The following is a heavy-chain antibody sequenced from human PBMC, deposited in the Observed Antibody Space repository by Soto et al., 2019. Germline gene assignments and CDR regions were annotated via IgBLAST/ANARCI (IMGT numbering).Heavy chain of an antibody. Sequence: AASVKVSCKASGYTFTSYYIYWVRQAPGQGLEWMGIINPSGGSTTYAQRFQGRVTMTRDTSTSTVYMELSSLRSEDTAVYYCAREDSGWYYFDSWGQGTLVTVSS. J-gene: IGHJ4*02. CDR2: INPSGGST. CDR1: GYTFTSYY. V-gene: IGHV1-46*01. D-gene: IGHD6-19*01. CDR3: AREDSGWYYFDS.